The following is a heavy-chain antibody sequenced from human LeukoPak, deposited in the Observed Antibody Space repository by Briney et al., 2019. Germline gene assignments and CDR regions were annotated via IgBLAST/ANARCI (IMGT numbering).Heavy chain of an antibody. J-gene: IGHJ4*02. CDR1: GFTFSSYG. CDR3: AKDYEYSSSSVDY. Sequence: GGSLRLSCAASGFTFSSYGMHWVRQAPGKGLEWVAVIPYDGSNKYYADSVKGRFTISRDNSKNTLYLQMNSLRAEDTAVYYCAKDYEYSSSSVDYWGQRTLVTASS. V-gene: IGHV3-30*18. D-gene: IGHD6-6*01. CDR2: IPYDGSNK.